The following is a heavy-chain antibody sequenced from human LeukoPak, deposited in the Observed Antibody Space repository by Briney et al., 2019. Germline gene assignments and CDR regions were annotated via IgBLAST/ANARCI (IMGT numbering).Heavy chain of an antibody. V-gene: IGHV1-18*01. CDR1: GYTFTSYG. Sequence: ASVKVSCKASGYTFTSYGISWVRQAPGQGLEWMGWISAYNGNTNYAQKLQGRVTMTTDTSTSTAYMELRSLRSDDTAVYYCARGVYSSGYYKPLYYFDYWGQGTLVTVSS. CDR3: ARGVYSSGYYKPLYYFDY. J-gene: IGHJ4*02. CDR2: ISAYNGNT. D-gene: IGHD3-22*01.